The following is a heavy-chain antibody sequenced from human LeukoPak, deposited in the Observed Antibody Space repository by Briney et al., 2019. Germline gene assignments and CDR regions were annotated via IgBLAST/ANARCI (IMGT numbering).Heavy chain of an antibody. J-gene: IGHJ4*02. CDR3: ARDLPLDY. CDR2: IWYDGSNK. V-gene: IGHV3-33*01. Sequence: GGSLRLSCAASGFTFSSYGMHWVRQAPGKGLEWVAVIWYDGSNKYYADSVKGQFTISRDNPKNTLCLQMNSLRAEDTAVHYCARDLPLDYWGQGTLVTVSS. CDR1: GFTFSSYG.